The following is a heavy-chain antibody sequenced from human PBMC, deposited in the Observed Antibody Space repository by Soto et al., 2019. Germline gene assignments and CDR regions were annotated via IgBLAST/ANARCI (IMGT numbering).Heavy chain of an antibody. CDR3: ARVSMIEARMDV. J-gene: IGHJ6*02. V-gene: IGHV4-31*03. CDR1: GGSISSGDYY. D-gene: IGHD3-22*01. Sequence: PSETLSLTCTVSGGSISSGDYYWSWIRQLPGKGLEWIGYIYYSGSTYYNPSLKSRVTISVDTSKNQFSLKLNSVTAADTAIYYCARVSMIEARMDVWGQGTTVTVSS. CDR2: IYYSGST.